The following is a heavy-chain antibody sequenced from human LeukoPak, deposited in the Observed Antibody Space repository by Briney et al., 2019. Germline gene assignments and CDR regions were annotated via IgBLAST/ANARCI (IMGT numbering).Heavy chain of an antibody. CDR1: GGSISSYY. V-gene: IGHV4-59*08. J-gene: IGHJ4*02. Sequence: SETLSLTCTVSGGSISSYYWSWIRQPPGKGLEWIGYIYYSGSTNYNPSLKSRVTISVDTSKNQFSLKLSSVTAADTAVYYCARGRAYYDFWSGHLDYWGQGTLVTVSS. D-gene: IGHD3-3*01. CDR2: IYYSGST. CDR3: ARGRAYYDFWSGHLDY.